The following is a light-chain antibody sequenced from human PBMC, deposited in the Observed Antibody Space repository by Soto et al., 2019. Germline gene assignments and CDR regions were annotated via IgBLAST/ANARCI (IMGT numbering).Light chain of an antibody. CDR2: DAS. CDR1: QSISSN. CDR3: QQYDSWPPWT. V-gene: IGKV3-15*01. Sequence: ILLTQSPATLSLSPGERATLSCRASQSISSNLAWFQQKPGQAPRLLIYDASTMATGFPARFSGSGSGTEFTLTISSLQSEDFVVYYCQQYDSWPPWTFGQGTKVDIK. J-gene: IGKJ1*01.